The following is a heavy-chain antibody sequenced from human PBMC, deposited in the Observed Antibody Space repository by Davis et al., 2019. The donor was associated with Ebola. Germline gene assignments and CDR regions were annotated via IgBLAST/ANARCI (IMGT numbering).Heavy chain of an antibody. Sequence: ASVKVSCKASGYTFTSYAMHWVRQAPGQRLEWMGWINAGNGNTKYSQKFQGRVTITRDTSASTAYMELSSLRSDDTAVYYCARDRVRGVIRGSYYYGMDVWGQGTTVTVSS. V-gene: IGHV1-3*01. J-gene: IGHJ6*02. CDR1: GYTFTSYA. CDR3: ARDRVRGVIRGSYYYGMDV. D-gene: IGHD3-10*01. CDR2: INAGNGNT.